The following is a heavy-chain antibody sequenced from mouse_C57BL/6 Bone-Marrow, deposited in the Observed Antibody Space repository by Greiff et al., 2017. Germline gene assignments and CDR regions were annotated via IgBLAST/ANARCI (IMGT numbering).Heavy chain of an antibody. CDR3: AIPYYSNSYYFDY. V-gene: IGHV1-80*01. CDR1: GYAFSSYW. CDR2: IYPGDGDT. J-gene: IGHJ2*01. D-gene: IGHD2-5*01. Sequence: QVQLKQSGAELVKPGASVKISCKASGYAFSSYWMNWVKQRPGKGLEWIGQIYPGDGDTNYNGKFKGKATLTADKSSSTAYMQLSSLTSEDSAVYFCAIPYYSNSYYFDYWGQGTTLTVSS.